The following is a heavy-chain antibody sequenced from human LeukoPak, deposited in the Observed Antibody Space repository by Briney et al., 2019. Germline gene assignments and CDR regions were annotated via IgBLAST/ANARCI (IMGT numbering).Heavy chain of an antibody. D-gene: IGHD2-15*01. CDR2: INAGNGNT. CDR1: GYTFTSYA. J-gene: IGHJ3*02. Sequence: GASVKGSCKASGYTFTSYAMHWVRQAPGHRLECMGWINAGNGNTKYSQKFQGRVTITRDTSASTAYMELSSLRSEDTAVYYCARVASSVVVVARGDAFDIWGQGTMVTVSS. CDR3: ARVASSVVVVARGDAFDI. V-gene: IGHV1-3*01.